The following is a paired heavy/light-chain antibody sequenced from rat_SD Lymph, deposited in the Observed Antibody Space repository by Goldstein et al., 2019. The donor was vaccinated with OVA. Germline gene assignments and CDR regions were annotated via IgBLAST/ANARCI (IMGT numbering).Heavy chain of an antibody. J-gene: IGHJ2*01. CDR2: ISTGGGTT. CDR3: TRDYGYTDY. CDR1: GFTFSSFY. D-gene: IGHD1-9*01. V-gene: IGHV5S11*01. Sequence: QLVDSGGGLVQPGGSMKLSCAASGFTFSSFYMAWVRQAPTKGLEWVASISTGGGTTYYRDSVKGRFTISRDNAKSILYLQMDSLRSEETATYYCTRDYGYTDYWGQGVMVTVSS.
Light chain of an antibody. V-gene: IGKV14S19*01. CDR2: RAT. J-gene: IGKJ1*01. CDR3: LQHKQYPRT. CDR1: QDIGNY. Sequence: DIQMTQSPSSMSVSLGDRVTITCRASQDIGNYLSWYQQKPEKSPTLMIYRATNLEDGVPSRFSGSRSGSDYSLTINSLESEDTGIYFCLQHKQYPRTFGGGTKLELK.